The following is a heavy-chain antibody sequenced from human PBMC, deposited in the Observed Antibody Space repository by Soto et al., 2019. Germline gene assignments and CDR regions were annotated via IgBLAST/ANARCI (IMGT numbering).Heavy chain of an antibody. J-gene: IGHJ4*02. Sequence: SETLSLTCTVSGGSISSSSYYWGWIRQPPGKGLEWIGSIYYSGSTNYNPSLKSRVTISVDTSKNQFSLKLSSVTAADTAVYYCARLGDYYDSSGYPTPFDYWGQGTLVTVSS. CDR2: IYYSGST. D-gene: IGHD3-22*01. V-gene: IGHV4-39*07. CDR3: ARLGDYYDSSGYPTPFDY. CDR1: GGSISSSSYY.